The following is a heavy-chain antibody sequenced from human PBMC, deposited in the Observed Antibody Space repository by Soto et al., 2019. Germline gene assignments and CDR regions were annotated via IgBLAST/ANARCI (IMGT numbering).Heavy chain of an antibody. CDR2: ISGSGGST. V-gene: IGHV3-23*01. Sequence: GSLRLSCAASGFTFSTYAMSWVRQAPGKGLEWVSAISGSGGSTYNADSVKGRFTISRDNSKNTLYLQMNSLRAEDTAIYYCAKDHNYSPQRPSNDAFDICGQGTMVTVSS. CDR1: GFTFSTYA. J-gene: IGHJ3*02. CDR3: AKDHNYSPQRPSNDAFDI. D-gene: IGHD4-4*01.